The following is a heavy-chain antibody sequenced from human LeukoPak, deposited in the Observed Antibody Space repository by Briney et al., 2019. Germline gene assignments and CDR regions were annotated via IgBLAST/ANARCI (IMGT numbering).Heavy chain of an antibody. Sequence: EGSLRLSCAASGFTFSSYSMNWVRQAPGKGLEWVSSISSSSSFIYYADSVKGRFTISRDNAKNSVYLQMNSLRAEDTAVYYCARWYDYDSKGYNYYFDYWGQGTLVTVSS. CDR2: ISSSSSFI. J-gene: IGHJ4*02. V-gene: IGHV3-21*01. CDR1: GFTFSSYS. CDR3: ARWYDYDSKGYNYYFDY. D-gene: IGHD3-22*01.